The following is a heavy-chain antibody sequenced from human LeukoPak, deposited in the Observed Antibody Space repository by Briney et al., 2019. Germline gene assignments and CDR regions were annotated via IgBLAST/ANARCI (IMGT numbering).Heavy chain of an antibody. Sequence: GGSLRLSCTASGFTLSDYYMSWIRQAPGEGLEWVSYISDGGDTYNADSVKGRFTISRDNSKNTLYLQMNSLRAEDTAVYYCAKDLPGFSSSWSHTDYWGQGTLVTVSS. CDR1: GFTLSDYY. D-gene: IGHD6-13*01. V-gene: IGHV3-11*01. J-gene: IGHJ4*02. CDR3: AKDLPGFSSSWSHTDY. CDR2: ISDGGDT.